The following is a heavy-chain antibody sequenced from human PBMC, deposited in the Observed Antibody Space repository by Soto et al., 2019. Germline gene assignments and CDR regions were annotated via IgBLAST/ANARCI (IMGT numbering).Heavy chain of an antibody. CDR2: INPSSGAT. V-gene: IGHV1-2*02. Sequence: ASVKVSCKASGYNFFAYYMHWVRQAPGQGLEWMGWINPSSGATNFAERFQGRVTMTSDTSISTFYMEIKRLNSDDTAVYFCAKDRHYGDYGYNFDYWGQGTLVTVSS. CDR1: GYNFFAYY. D-gene: IGHD4-17*01. CDR3: AKDRHYGDYGYNFDY. J-gene: IGHJ4*02.